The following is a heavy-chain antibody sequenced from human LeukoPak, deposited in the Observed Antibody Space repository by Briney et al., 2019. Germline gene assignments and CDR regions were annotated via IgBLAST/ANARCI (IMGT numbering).Heavy chain of an antibody. D-gene: IGHD6-6*01. V-gene: IGHV3-48*03. CDR1: GFPFSSYE. Sequence: GGSLRLSCAASGFPFSSYEMKWVRQAPGKGLEWVSYISSGSSSIFYADSVKGRFTISRDNAKNSLYLQMNSLRVEDTAVYYCARGGIAARFAYWGQGTLVTVSS. CDR2: ISSGSSSI. CDR3: ARGGIAARFAY. J-gene: IGHJ4*02.